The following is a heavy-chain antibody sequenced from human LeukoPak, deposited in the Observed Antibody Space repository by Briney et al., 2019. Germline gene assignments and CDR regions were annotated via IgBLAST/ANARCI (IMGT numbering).Heavy chain of an antibody. CDR3: AKDSRHRIVGTTTFLDY. D-gene: IGHD1-26*01. V-gene: IGHV3-30*02. CDR2: IRYDGSIK. J-gene: IGHJ4*02. CDR1: GFIFTSYG. Sequence: GGSLRLSCAASGFIFTSYGMHWVRQAPGKGLEWVAFIRYDGSIKFYADSVKGRFTISRDNSRNTLYLQMNSLRAEDTAVYYCAKDSRHRIVGTTTFLDYWGQGTLVTVSS.